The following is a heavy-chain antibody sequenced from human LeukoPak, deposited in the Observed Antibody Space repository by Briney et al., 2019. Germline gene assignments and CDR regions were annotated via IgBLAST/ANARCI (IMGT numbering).Heavy chain of an antibody. V-gene: IGHV1-18*01. CDR3: ARDRPSRYYYDSSGYYTT. J-gene: IGHJ5*02. CDR2: ISAYNGNT. Sequence: ASVKVSCKASGYTFTSYGISWVRQAPGQGLEWMGWISAYNGNTNYAQKLQGRVTMTTDTSTSTAYMELRSLRSHDTAVYYCARDRPSRYYYDSSGYYTTWGQGTLVTVSS. D-gene: IGHD3-22*01. CDR1: GYTFTSYG.